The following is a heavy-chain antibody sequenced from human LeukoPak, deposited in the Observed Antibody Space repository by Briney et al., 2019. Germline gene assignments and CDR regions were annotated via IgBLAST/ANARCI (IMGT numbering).Heavy chain of an antibody. Sequence: GGTLRLSCAASGFALYVYGTSWVPQAPGKGLEWVSGINWIGGSTGYADSVKGRVTISRDNAKNSLYLQMNSLRAEDTALYYCARYPIPDIVVVVAATYFDYWGQGTLVTVSS. CDR3: ARYPIPDIVVVVAATYFDY. D-gene: IGHD2-15*01. CDR1: GFALYVYG. V-gene: IGHV3-20*04. CDR2: INWIGGST. J-gene: IGHJ4*02.